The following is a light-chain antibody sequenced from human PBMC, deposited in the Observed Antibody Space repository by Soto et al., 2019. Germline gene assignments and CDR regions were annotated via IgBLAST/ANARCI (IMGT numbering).Light chain of an antibody. J-gene: IGLJ1*01. V-gene: IGLV2-14*01. CDR3: SSYTSTILYV. Sequence: ALTQPASVSGSLGQSITICCTGSNSDVGGHNYVSWYQQHPGKAPKLMIYEVGIRPSGVSTRFSGSKSGNTASLTISGLQAEDEADYYCSSYTSTILYVFGTGTKVTVL. CDR2: EVG. CDR1: NSDVGGHNY.